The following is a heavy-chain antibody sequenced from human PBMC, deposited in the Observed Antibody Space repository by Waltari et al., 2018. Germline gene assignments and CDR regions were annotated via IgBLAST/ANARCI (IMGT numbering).Heavy chain of an antibody. D-gene: IGHD3-10*01. Sequence: RQAPGKGLQWVATIYSGGSTNYADSLKGRFAISRDNSKNTLYLQMNSLRAEDTAVYYCASRIMVGFDYWGQGTLVTVSS. J-gene: IGHJ4*02. CDR2: IYSGGST. CDR3: ASRIMVGFDY. V-gene: IGHV3-66*01.